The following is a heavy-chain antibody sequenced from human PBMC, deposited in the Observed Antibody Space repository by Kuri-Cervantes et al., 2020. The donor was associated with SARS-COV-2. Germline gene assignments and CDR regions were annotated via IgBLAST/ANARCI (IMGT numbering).Heavy chain of an antibody. V-gene: IGHV1-2*04. Sequence: SVKDTFKASGYTFTGYYMHSVRQAPGQGLEWMGWINPNSGGTNYAQKFQGWVTMTRDTSISTAYMELSRLRSDDTAVYYCARGTNINYYGMDVWGQGTTVTVSS. D-gene: IGHD1/OR15-1a*01. CDR1: GYTFTGYY. CDR2: INPNSGGT. J-gene: IGHJ6*02. CDR3: ARGTNINYYGMDV.